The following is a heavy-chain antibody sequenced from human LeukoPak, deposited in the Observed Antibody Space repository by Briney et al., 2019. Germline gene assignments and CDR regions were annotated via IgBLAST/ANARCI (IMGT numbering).Heavy chain of an antibody. V-gene: IGHV1-2*02. D-gene: IGHD1-26*01. J-gene: IGHJ4*02. CDR1: VYTFTIYY. CDR3: ARDYSGSYLVY. CDR2: INPNSGRT. Sequence: GASVTVSFKSSVYTFTIYYMHWVRQAPGQGREWMGWINPNSGRTNYAQKFQGRATMTSDTSITTAYMELSRLRSDDTAVYYCARDYSGSYLVYWGQGTLVTVSS.